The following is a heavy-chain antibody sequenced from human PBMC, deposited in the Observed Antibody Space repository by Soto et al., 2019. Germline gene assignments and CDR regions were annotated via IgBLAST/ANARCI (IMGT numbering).Heavy chain of an antibody. CDR3: ARDGTTVPYYYYYGMDD. D-gene: IGHD1-7*01. CDR1: GDSVSSNSAA. CDR2: TYYRSKWYN. Sequence: PSQTLSLTCAISGDSVSSNSAAWNWIRQSPSRGLEWLGRTYYRSKWYNDYAVSVKSRITINPDTSKNQFSLQLYSVTPEDTAVYYCARDGTTVPYYYYYGMDDWGQGTTVTVSS. J-gene: IGHJ6*02. V-gene: IGHV6-1*01.